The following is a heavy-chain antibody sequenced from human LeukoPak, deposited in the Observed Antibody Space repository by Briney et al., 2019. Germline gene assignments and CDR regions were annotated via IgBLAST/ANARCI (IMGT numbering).Heavy chain of an antibody. CDR1: GGSISSSSYY. Sequence: SETLSLTCTVSGGSISSSSYYWGWIRQPPGKGLEWIGSIYYSGSTYYNPSLKSRVTISVDTSKNQFSLKLSSVTAADTAVYYCARPGIAVAGSSPRAWFDPWGQGTLVTVSS. J-gene: IGHJ5*02. CDR2: IYYSGST. V-gene: IGHV4-39*01. CDR3: ARPGIAVAGSSPRAWFDP. D-gene: IGHD6-19*01.